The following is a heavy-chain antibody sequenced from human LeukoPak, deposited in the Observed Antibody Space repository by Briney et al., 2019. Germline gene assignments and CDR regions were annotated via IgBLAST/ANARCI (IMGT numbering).Heavy chain of an antibody. J-gene: IGHJ5*02. V-gene: IGHV3-53*01. CDR3: ARDIAARGYNWFDP. CDR1: GFTVSSNY. Sequence: GGSLRLSCAASGFTVSSNYMSWVRQAPGKGLEWVSVIYSGGSTYYADSVKGRFTISRDNSKNTLYLQMNSLRAEDTAVYYCARDIAARGYNWFDPWGQGTLVTSPQ. D-gene: IGHD6-6*01. CDR2: IYSGGST.